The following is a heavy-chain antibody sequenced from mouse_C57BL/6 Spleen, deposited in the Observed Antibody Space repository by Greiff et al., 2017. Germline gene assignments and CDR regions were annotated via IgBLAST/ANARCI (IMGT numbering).Heavy chain of an antibody. J-gene: IGHJ3*01. Sequence: EVHLVESGGGLVKPGGSLKLSCAASGFTFSSYAMSWVRQTPEKRLEWVATTSDEGSYNYYPDYEKGRFTISRDNAKNNLYLQISHLKSEDTAMYSCASDFYSHYWFAYWGQGTLVTVSA. CDR2: TSDEGSYN. V-gene: IGHV5-4*01. D-gene: IGHD2-12*01. CDR1: GFTFSSYA. CDR3: ASDFYSHYWFAY.